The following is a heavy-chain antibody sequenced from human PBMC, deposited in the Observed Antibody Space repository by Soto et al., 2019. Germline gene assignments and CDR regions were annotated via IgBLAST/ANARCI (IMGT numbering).Heavy chain of an antibody. CDR2: IYWDDDK. J-gene: IGHJ4*02. CDR3: AHGAWLGELS. D-gene: IGHD3-10*01. Sequence: QITLKESGPTLVKPTQTLTLTCTFSGFSLSTTGVGVAWIRQPPGKALEWLALIYWDDDKRYSPSLKTRLTITKGASKNQVVLTMTDIDPVDTGTYYCAHGAWLGELSWGQGTLVTVSS. CDR1: GFSLSTTGVG. V-gene: IGHV2-5*02.